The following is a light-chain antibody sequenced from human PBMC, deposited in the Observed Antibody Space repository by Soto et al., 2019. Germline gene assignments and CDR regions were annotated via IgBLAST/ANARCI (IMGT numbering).Light chain of an antibody. Sequence: DIVLTQSPATLSLSPGERATLSCRASQSVSRDFAWYQQKPGQAPRLLIYDASNRATGIPARFSGSGSGTDFTLPINSLQSEDFAVYYCQHRHNFGPGTKVDFK. CDR3: QHRHN. V-gene: IGKV3-11*01. CDR2: DAS. CDR1: QSVSRD. J-gene: IGKJ3*01.